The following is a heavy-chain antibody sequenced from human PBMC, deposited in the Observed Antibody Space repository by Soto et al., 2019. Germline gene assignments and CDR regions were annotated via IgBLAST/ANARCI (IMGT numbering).Heavy chain of an antibody. CDR2: SYWDDDK. D-gene: IGHD2-15*01. J-gene: IGHJ4*02. CDR1: GFSLSTSGVG. CDR3: AHRRGRVAAHGGVGFDY. V-gene: IGHV2-5*02. Sequence: QLTLKESGPKLVKPTQTLTLPCTFSGFSLSTSGVGVGWIRQPPGKALEWLALSYWDDDKSYSPSLKRRLTITKDTSKNQVVLTMTNMDPVDTATYSCAHRRGRVAAHGGVGFDYWGQGTLVTVSS.